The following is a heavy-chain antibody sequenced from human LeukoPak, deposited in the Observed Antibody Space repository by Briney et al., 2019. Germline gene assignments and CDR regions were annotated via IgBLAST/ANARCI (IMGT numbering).Heavy chain of an antibody. V-gene: IGHV1-18*01. CDR3: ARADYGDRVNDY. CDR2: ISAYNGNT. D-gene: IGHD4-17*01. CDR1: GYTFTSYG. J-gene: IGHJ4*02. Sequence: ASVKVSCKASGYTFTSYGISWVRQASGQGLEWMGWISAYNGNTNYAQKLQGRVTMTTDTSTSTAYMELRSLRSDDTAVYYCARADYGDRVNDYWGQGTLVTVSS.